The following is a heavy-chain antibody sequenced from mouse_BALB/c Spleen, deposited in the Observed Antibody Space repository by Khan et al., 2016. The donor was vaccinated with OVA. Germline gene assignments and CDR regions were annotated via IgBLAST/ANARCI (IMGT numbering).Heavy chain of an antibody. CDR2: INSNGGST. Sequence: EVELVESGGGLVQPGGSLKLSCAASGFTFSSYGMSWVRQTPDKRLELVATINSNGGSTYYPDSVKGRFTISRDNAKNTLYLQMSRLKSEDTAMYYCAMITTYWGQGTLVTVSA. V-gene: IGHV5-6-3*01. CDR3: AMITTY. D-gene: IGHD2-4*01. J-gene: IGHJ3*01. CDR1: GFTFSSYG.